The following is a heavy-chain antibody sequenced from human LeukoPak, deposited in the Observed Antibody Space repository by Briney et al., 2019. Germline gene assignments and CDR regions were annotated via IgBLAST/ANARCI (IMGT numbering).Heavy chain of an antibody. J-gene: IGHJ4*02. V-gene: IGHV4-34*01. CDR3: ARGPYDFWSGYSYPFDY. CDR2: INHSGST. CDR1: GGSISGYY. Sequence: KASETLSLTCTVSGGSISGYYWSWIRQPPGKGLEWIGEINHSGSTNYNPSLKSRVTISVDTSKNQFSLKLSSVTAADTAVYYCARGPYDFWSGYSYPFDYWGQGTLVTVSS. D-gene: IGHD3-3*01.